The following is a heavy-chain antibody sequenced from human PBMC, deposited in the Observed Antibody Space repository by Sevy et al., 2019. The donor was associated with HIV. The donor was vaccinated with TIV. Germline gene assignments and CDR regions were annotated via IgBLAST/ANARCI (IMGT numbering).Heavy chain of an antibody. CDR1: GFTFSSYA. D-gene: IGHD3-22*01. CDR3: AGGRYDSSGSFDAFDI. V-gene: IGHV3-23*01. CDR2: IFGSGGGT. Sequence: GGSLRLSCAASGFTFSSYAMNWARQAPGKGLEWVSTIFGSGGGTYYADSVKGRFTISRDNSKNTLYLQMNSLRAEDTAVYYCAGGRYDSSGSFDAFDIWGQGTMVTVSS. J-gene: IGHJ3*02.